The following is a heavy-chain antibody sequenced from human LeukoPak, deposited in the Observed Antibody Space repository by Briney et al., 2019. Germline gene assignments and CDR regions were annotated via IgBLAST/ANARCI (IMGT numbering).Heavy chain of an antibody. CDR3: AVVATTFSYYYFDY. D-gene: IGHD5-12*01. CDR2: FDPEDGET. V-gene: IGHV1-24*01. J-gene: IGHJ4*02. Sequence: ASVKVSCKVSGYTLTELSMHWVRQAPGKGLEWMGGFDPEDGETIYAQKFQGRVTITADESTGTAYMELSSLRSEDTAVYYCAVVATTFSYYYFDYWGQGTLVTVSS. CDR1: GYTLTELS.